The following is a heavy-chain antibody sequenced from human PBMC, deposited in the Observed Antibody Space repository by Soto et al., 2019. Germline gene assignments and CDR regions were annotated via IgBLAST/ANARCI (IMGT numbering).Heavy chain of an antibody. CDR2: TYHSGNP. CDR3: ARGPLIGYGGNPGPPAY. CDR1: GDTISTGGYT. J-gene: IGHJ4*02. D-gene: IGHD2-15*01. V-gene: IGHV4-30-2*05. Sequence: SETLSLTCDVSGDTISTGGYTWAWIRQPPGKALEWIGHTYHSGNPYYNPSLKSRVTISVDTSKNQFSLKLSSVTAADTAVYYCARGPLIGYGGNPGPPAYWGQGTLVTVSS.